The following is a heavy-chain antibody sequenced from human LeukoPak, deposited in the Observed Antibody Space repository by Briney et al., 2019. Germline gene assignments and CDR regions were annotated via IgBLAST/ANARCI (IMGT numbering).Heavy chain of an antibody. J-gene: IGHJ4*02. Sequence: GGSLRLSCAASGFTFSSYSMNWVRQAPGKGLEWVSYISSSSSTIYYADSVKGRFTISRDNAKSSLYLQMNSLRAEDTAVYYCARGWGDYGDYGADYWGQGTLVTVSS. CDR3: ARGWGDYGDYGADY. V-gene: IGHV3-48*01. CDR2: ISSSSSTI. D-gene: IGHD4-17*01. CDR1: GFTFSSYS.